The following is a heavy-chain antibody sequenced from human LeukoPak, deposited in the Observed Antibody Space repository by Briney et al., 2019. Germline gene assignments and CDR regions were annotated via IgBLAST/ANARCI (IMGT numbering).Heavy chain of an antibody. J-gene: IGHJ6*02. Sequence: SETLSLTCTVSGGSVSSGNYYWTWIRQPPGKRLEWLGYIYYSGTTKYNPSLKSRVTISADTSKNQFSLKLSSVTAADTAVYYCAREVDPNYYGMDVWGQGTTVTVSS. D-gene: IGHD5-12*01. CDR1: GGSVSSGNYY. V-gene: IGHV4-61*01. CDR2: IYYSGTT. CDR3: AREVDPNYYGMDV.